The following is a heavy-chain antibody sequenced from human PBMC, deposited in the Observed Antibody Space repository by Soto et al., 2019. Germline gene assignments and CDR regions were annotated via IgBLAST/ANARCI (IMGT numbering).Heavy chain of an antibody. D-gene: IGHD2-2*01. J-gene: IGHJ6*03. CDR3: ARDFTNGSGTSLWDYYYMDV. Sequence: PSQTLSLTCAISGDSVSSNSAAWNWIRQSPSRGLEWLGRTYYRSKWYNDYAVSVKSRITINPDTSKNQFSLQLNSVTPEDTAVYYCARDFTNGSGTSLWDYYYMDVWGQGTTVTAP. V-gene: IGHV6-1*01. CDR2: TYYRSKWYN. CDR1: GDSVSSNSAA.